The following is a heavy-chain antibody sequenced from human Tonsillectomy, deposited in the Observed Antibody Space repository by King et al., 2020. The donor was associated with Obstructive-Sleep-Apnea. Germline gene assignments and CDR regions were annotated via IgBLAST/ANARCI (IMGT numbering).Heavy chain of an antibody. CDR1: GFTFSSYG. J-gene: IGHJ6*02. CDR3: ASDIGSSWYNPLYCYYGMDV. D-gene: IGHD6-13*01. V-gene: IGHV3-33*01. CDR2: IWYDGSNK. Sequence: VQLVESGGGVVQPGRSLRLSCAASGFTFSSYGMHWVRQAPGKGLEWVAVIWYDGSNKYYADSVKGRFTISRDNSKNTLYLQMNSLRAEDTAVYYCASDIGSSWYNPLYCYYGMDVWGQGTTVTVSS.